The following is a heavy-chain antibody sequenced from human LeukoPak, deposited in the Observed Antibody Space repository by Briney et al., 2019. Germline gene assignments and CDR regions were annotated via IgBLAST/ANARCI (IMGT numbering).Heavy chain of an antibody. CDR1: GGSISSYY. CDR2: IYYSGST. J-gene: IGHJ3*02. Sequence: SVTLSLTCTVSGGSISSYYWSWIRQPPGKGLEWIGYIYYSGSTNYNPSLKSRVTISVDTSKNQFSLKLSSVTAADTAVYYCARTLMSFDIWGQGTMVTVSS. CDR3: ARTLMSFDI. D-gene: IGHD3-16*01. V-gene: IGHV4-59*01.